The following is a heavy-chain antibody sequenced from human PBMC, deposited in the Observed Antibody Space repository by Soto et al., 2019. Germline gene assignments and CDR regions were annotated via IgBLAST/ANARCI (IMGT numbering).Heavy chain of an antibody. CDR1: GFTFSSYS. V-gene: IGHV3-48*02. D-gene: IGHD6-19*01. Sequence: EVQLVESGGGLVQPGGSLRLSCAASGFTFSSYSMNWVRQAPGKGLEWVSYISSSSSNIYYADSVQGRFTISRDNAKNSLYLQMNSLRDEDTAVYYCARDVYGWQWLVPYYFDYWGQGTLVTVSS. CDR3: ARDVYGWQWLVPYYFDY. J-gene: IGHJ4*02. CDR2: ISSSSSNI.